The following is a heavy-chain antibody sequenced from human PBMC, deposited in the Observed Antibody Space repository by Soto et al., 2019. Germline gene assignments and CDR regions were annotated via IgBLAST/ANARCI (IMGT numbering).Heavy chain of an antibody. CDR3: AGRTGAGFMALYYMDV. CDR2: IYYSGTT. CDR1: GASINTGGYY. Sequence: SETLSLTCTLSGASINTGGYYWTWIRQHPVKGLEWIGYIYYSGTTNYTPSLKSRVTISVDTSKNQFSLKLSSVTAADTAVYYCAGRTGAGFMALYYMDVWGKGTTVTVSS. D-gene: IGHD6-19*01. V-gene: IGHV4-61*08. J-gene: IGHJ6*03.